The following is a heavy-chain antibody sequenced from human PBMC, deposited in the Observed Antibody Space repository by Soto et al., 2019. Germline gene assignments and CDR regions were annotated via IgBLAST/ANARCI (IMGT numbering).Heavy chain of an antibody. CDR2: INSDGSST. CDR3: ARAGDYYDSSGDFSY. V-gene: IGHV3-74*01. Sequence: GGSLRLSCAASGFTFSSYWMHWVRQAPWKGLVRVSRINSDGSSTSYADSVKGRFTISRDNAKNTLYLQMNSLRAEDTAVYYCARAGDYYDSSGDFSYWAQGTLVTVSA. CDR1: GFTFSSYW. J-gene: IGHJ1*01. D-gene: IGHD3-22*01.